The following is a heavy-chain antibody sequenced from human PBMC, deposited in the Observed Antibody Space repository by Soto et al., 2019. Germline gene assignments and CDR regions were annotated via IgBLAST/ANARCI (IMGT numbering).Heavy chain of an antibody. V-gene: IGHV1-18*01. J-gene: IGHJ4*02. Sequence: QVQLVQSGAEVKKPGASVQVSCKASGYTFSNYGISWVRQAPGQGLEWMGWISPYNGNTNYTQKLQGRVTMTTDTSTSTAYMELRRLRSDDTAVYYCARDTAPLTMFAFWGQGTQVTVSS. CDR1: GYTFSNYG. D-gene: IGHD3-10*01. CDR3: ARDTAPLTMFAF. CDR2: ISPYNGNT.